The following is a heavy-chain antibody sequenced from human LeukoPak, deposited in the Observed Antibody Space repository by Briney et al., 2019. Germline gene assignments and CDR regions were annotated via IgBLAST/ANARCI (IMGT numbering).Heavy chain of an antibody. CDR2: ISGSGGST. D-gene: IGHD3-22*01. V-gene: IGHV3-23*01. CDR1: GFTFSSYA. J-gene: IGHJ4*02. Sequence: PGGSLRLSCAASGFTFSSYAMSWVRQAPGKGLEWVSAISGSGGSTYYADSVKSRFTISRDNSKNTLYLQMNSLRAEDTAVYYCAKAAAGYYYDSSGPYFDYWGQGTLVTVSS. CDR3: AKAAAGYYYDSSGPYFDY.